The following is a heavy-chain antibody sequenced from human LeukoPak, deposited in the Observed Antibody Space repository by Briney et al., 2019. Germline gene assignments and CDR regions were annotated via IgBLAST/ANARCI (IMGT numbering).Heavy chain of an antibody. CDR1: RYTFTSYD. D-gene: IGHD3/OR15-3a*01. J-gene: IGHJ6*03. Sequence: ASVKVTCKASRYTFTSYDINWVRQATGQGLEWMGWMNRNSGNTGYAQNLQGRFTMSRNTSINTAYMELSSLRSEDTAVYYCARFGQNYYYYYMDVWGKGTPVTVSS. CDR2: MNRNSGNT. CDR3: ARFGQNYYYYYMDV. V-gene: IGHV1-8*01.